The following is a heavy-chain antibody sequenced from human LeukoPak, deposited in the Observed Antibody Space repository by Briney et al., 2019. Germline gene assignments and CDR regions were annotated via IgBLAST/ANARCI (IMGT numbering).Heavy chain of an antibody. D-gene: IGHD5-18*01. Sequence: SGPTLSNPTHILTLTCSLSGFSLRTTGVGVGWTRRPPGRALEWLALLYWDKNKSSSPSLKSSTTITKDTAKNQVILTMSNMDPEDTATYFCAHYVDTARGGPFFDYWGQGTLVTVSS. CDR3: AHYVDTARGGPFFDY. CDR2: LYWDKNK. CDR1: GFSLRTTGVG. V-gene: IGHV2-5*02. J-gene: IGHJ4*02.